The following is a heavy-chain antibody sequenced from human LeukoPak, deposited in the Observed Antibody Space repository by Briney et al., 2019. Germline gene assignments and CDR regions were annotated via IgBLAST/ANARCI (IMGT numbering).Heavy chain of an antibody. CDR2: NSGST. J-gene: IGHJ6*03. V-gene: IGHV4-39*01. D-gene: IGHD3-10*01. CDR3: ARFYTTSQYGSGYMDV. Sequence: PSETLSLTCTVSGGSISSSSYYWGWIRQPPGKGLEWIGSNSGSTYYNPSLKSRVTIAVDTSKTQFSPKLSSVTAADTAVYYCARFYTTSQYGSGYMDVWGKGTTVTVSS. CDR1: GGSISSSSYY.